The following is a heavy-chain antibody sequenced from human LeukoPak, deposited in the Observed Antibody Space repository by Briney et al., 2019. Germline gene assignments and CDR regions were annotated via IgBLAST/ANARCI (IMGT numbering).Heavy chain of an antibody. D-gene: IGHD3-10*01. V-gene: IGHV3-23*01. CDR3: AKDSYYGSGSYFYDY. CDR2: ISGSGGST. CDR1: GFTSSSYG. Sequence: GGSLRLSCAASGFTSSSYGMSWVRQAPGKGLEWVSGISGSGGSTYYADSVKGRFTISRDNSKNTLYLQMNSLRAEDTAVYYCAKDSYYGSGSYFYDYWGQGTLVTVSS. J-gene: IGHJ4*02.